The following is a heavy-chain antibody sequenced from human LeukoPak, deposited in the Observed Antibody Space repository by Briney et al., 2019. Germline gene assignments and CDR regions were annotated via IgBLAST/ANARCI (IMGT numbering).Heavy chain of an antibody. V-gene: IGHV4-34*01. CDR1: GGSFSGYY. J-gene: IGHJ4*02. D-gene: IGHD3-22*01. CDR3: ARTTMIAHATNY. CDR2: INHSGST. Sequence: SETLSLTCAVYGGSFSGYYWSWIRQPPGKGLEWIGEINHSGSTNYNPSLKSRVTISVDTSKNQSSLKLSSVPAADTAVYYCARTTMIAHATNYWGQGTLVTVSS.